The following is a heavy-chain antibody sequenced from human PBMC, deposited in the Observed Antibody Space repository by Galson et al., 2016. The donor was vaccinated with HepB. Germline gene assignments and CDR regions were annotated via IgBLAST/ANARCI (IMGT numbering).Heavy chain of an antibody. CDR1: GFSFSSYS. V-gene: IGHV3-21*01. Sequence: SLRLSCAASGFSFSSYSMNWVRQAPGKGLEWVSSITSRSNYIHYADSVKGRFTISRDNAKKSLYLQMNSLRVEDTAMYYYARDVSGYSGVQWGQGTLVTVS. CDR3: ARDVSGYSGVQ. CDR2: ITSRSNYI. J-gene: IGHJ4*02. D-gene: IGHD5-12*01.